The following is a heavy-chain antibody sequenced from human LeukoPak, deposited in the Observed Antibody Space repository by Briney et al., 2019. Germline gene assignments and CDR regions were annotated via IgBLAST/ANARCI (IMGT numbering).Heavy chain of an antibody. D-gene: IGHD6-13*01. J-gene: IGHJ4*02. Sequence: ASVKVSCKASGYTFTSYAMHWVRQAPGQRLEWMGWINTGNGNRKFSQKFQGRVTITRDTSASTAYMELSSLRSEDTAVYYCAKYSSSWHFDYWGQGTLVTVSS. CDR2: INTGNGNR. V-gene: IGHV1-3*04. CDR3: AKYSSSWHFDY. CDR1: GYTFTSYA.